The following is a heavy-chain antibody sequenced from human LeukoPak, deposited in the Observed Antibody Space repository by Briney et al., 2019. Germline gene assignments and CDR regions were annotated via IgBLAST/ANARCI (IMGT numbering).Heavy chain of an antibody. V-gene: IGHV1-2*02. J-gene: IGHJ4*02. D-gene: IGHD2-2*01. CDR1: GYTFTAYY. CDR2: INPNSGDT. CDR3: ARGSPRGYCSSTSCYPFFDY. Sequence: GASVKVSCKASGYTFTAYYMHWVRQAPGQGLEWMGWINPNSGDTNFARKFQGRVTMTRDTSISTAYMELSRLRSDDTAVYNCARGSPRGYCSSTSCYPFFDYWGQGTLVTVSS.